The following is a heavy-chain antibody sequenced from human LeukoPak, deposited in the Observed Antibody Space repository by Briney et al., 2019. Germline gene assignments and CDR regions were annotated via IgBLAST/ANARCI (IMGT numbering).Heavy chain of an antibody. V-gene: IGHV4-59*08. D-gene: IGHD6-13*01. Sequence: PSETLSLTCTVSGGSISSYYWSWIRQPPGKGLEWIGYIYYSGSTNYNPYLKSRVTISVDTSKNQFSLKLSSVTAADTAVYYCARRLTGYSSSWYSGYWYFDLWGRGTLVTVSS. CDR1: GGSISSYY. CDR2: IYYSGST. J-gene: IGHJ2*01. CDR3: ARRLTGYSSSWYSGYWYFDL.